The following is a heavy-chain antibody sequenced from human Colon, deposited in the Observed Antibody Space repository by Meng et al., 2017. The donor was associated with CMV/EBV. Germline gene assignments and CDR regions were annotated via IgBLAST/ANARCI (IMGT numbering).Heavy chain of an antibody. CDR2: VYISGNT. CDR1: GASITSYY. J-gene: IGHJ4*02. Sequence: VQLGESGPGLLKPSESLSLTCTVSGASITSYYWSWFRQPAGKGLEWIGRVYISGNTNYNPSLKSRVTMSIDTSKNQLSLNIRSVTAADTAVYYCARDSNLSGLAYWGQGTLVTVSS. V-gene: IGHV4-4*07. CDR3: ARDSNLSGLAY. D-gene: IGHD3-10*01.